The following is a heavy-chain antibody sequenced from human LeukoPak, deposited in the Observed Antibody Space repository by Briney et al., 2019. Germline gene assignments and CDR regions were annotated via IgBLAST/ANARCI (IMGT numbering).Heavy chain of an antibody. J-gene: IGHJ4*01. V-gene: IGHV3-33*05. CDR3: AKVHGWGRQLGYYFDY. CDR1: GFTFSNYG. CDR2: ISYGDTEK. D-gene: IGHD2-15*01. Sequence: GGSLRLSCEPPGFTFSNYGFHWVHQPPGKGLEWVAFISYGDTEKQYADSVKGRFTISRDDSKNTLFLHMDSLTDEDTATYYCAKVHGWGRQLGYYFDYWGHGTMVTVSS.